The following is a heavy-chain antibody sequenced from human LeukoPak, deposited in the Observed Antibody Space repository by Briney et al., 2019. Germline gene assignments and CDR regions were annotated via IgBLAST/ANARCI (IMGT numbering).Heavy chain of an antibody. D-gene: IGHD3-10*01. V-gene: IGHV1-24*01. Sequence: ASVKVSCKVSEYSLTELSIHWVRQAPGKGLEWIGGFDPEDGETIYAQQFQGRVTMTEDTSTDIVYMELSSLRSEDTAVYYCARSMVRGVINSGIWGQGTLVTVSS. CDR3: ARSMVRGVINSGI. CDR2: FDPEDGET. CDR1: EYSLTELS. J-gene: IGHJ4*02.